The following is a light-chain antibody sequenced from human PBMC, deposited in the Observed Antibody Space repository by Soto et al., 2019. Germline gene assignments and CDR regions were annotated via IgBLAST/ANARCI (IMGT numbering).Light chain of an antibody. V-gene: IGKV1-12*01. CDR1: QGISNW. Sequence: DIQMTQSPSSVSAAVGDRVTITCRASQGISNWLAWYQQQPGKAPKLLIYAASSLQSGVPSRFSGGGSGTHFTLIISSLQPDDFATYYCQQTNTFLPLTFGGGTKVEIK. CDR2: AAS. CDR3: QQTNTFLPLT. J-gene: IGKJ4*01.